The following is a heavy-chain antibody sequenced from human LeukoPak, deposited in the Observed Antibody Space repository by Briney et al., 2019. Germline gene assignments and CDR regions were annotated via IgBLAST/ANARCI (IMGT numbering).Heavy chain of an antibody. Sequence: GGSLRLSCAASGFTIRNYAMSWVRQAPGKGLEWVSGISGSGDSTYYADSVKGRFTISRDDSKNTLYLQMNSLRAEDTAVYYCAKGHGWEASYYYYHMDVWGKGTTVTVSS. CDR2: ISGSGDST. CDR1: GFTIRNYA. V-gene: IGHV3-23*01. CDR3: AKGHGWEASYYYYHMDV. J-gene: IGHJ6*03. D-gene: IGHD1-26*01.